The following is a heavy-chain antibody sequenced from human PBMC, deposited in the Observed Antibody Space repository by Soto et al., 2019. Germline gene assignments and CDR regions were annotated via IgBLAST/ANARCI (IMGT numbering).Heavy chain of an antibody. Sequence: QVQLVQSGGEVKKPGASVKVSCKTSGYTFTTYGISWVRQSPGQCLEWVGWISAYSGKTHYAQKFQGKVTMTTDPSTNTASLELRSLRSDDTAVYYCARDPYLGDHQYWGQRPIVTVSS. CDR2: ISAYSGKT. D-gene: IGHD3-16*01. J-gene: IGHJ4*02. CDR3: ARDPYLGDHQY. V-gene: IGHV1-18*01. CDR1: GYTFTTYG.